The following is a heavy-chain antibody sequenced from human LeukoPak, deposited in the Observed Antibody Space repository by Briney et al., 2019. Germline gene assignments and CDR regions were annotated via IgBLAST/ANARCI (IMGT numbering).Heavy chain of an antibody. J-gene: IGHJ4*02. D-gene: IGHD4-17*01. CDR1: GFTFSSYG. CDR3: AKDMDYGDGYFDY. Sequence: GGSLRLSCAASGFTFSSYGMHWVRQAPGKGLEWVAFIRYDGSNKYYADSVKGRFTISRDNSKNTLYLQMNSLRAEDTAVYYCAKDMDYGDGYFDYWGQGTLVTVSS. CDR2: IRYDGSNK. V-gene: IGHV3-30*02.